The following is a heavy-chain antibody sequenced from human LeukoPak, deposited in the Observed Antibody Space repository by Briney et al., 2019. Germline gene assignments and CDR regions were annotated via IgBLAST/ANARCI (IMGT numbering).Heavy chain of an antibody. CDR1: GCSISSYY. D-gene: IGHD2-2*01. V-gene: IGHV4-59*01. Sequence: SETLSLTCTVSGCSISSYYWSWIRQPPGKGLEWIGYIYYSGSTNYNPSLKSRVTISVDTSKNQISLKLNSVTAADTAVYYCARTTEDCSSTSCYQYWFDPWGQGTLVTVSS. CDR3: ARTTEDCSSTSCYQYWFDP. CDR2: IYYSGST. J-gene: IGHJ5*02.